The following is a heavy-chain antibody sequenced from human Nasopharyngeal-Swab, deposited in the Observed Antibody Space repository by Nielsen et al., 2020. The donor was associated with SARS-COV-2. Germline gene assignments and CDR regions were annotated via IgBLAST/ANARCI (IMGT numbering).Heavy chain of an antibody. CDR2: VYSGGRT. J-gene: IGHJ4*02. V-gene: IGHV3-53*04. Sequence: WIRQPPGKGLEWVSIVYSGGRTSYAGSVNGRFSVSRRNSENTVYLQMNSLRTDDTALYYCATFPPSYCGGPTHYCDYWGQGTQVTVSS. CDR3: ATFPPSYCGGPTHYCDY. D-gene: IGHD2-21*01.